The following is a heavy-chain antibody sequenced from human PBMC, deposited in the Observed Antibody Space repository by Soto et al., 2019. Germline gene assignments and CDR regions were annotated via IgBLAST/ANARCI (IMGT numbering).Heavy chain of an antibody. Sequence: PGGSLRLSCEASGFTFDNYWMTWVRQAPGKGLEWVATIKEDRSEKYYVDSVKGRFTISRDNGKNSLYLQMNSLRVEDAAVYLCARGKPPEYKNAFTYGLDVWGQGTTVTVSS. D-gene: IGHD1-1*01. CDR3: ARGKPPEYKNAFTYGLDV. CDR1: GFTFDNYW. V-gene: IGHV3-7*03. J-gene: IGHJ6*02. CDR2: IKEDRSEK.